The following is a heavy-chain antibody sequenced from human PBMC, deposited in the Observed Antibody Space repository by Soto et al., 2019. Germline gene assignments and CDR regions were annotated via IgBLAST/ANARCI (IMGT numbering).Heavy chain of an antibody. J-gene: IGHJ5*02. V-gene: IGHV3-23*01. CDR3: ARVYRGSVARPTRLDP. Sequence: EVQLLESGGGLVQPGGSLRLSCTASGFTLTAYAINWVRRAPGKGLEWVSATTGGAGVTYYADSVKGRFSLSSDTPGNSLYLQLSSLRPEDTAIYYCARVYRGSVARPTRLDPWGQGTLVTVSS. CDR2: TTGGAGVT. CDR1: GFTLTAYA. D-gene: IGHD2-2*01.